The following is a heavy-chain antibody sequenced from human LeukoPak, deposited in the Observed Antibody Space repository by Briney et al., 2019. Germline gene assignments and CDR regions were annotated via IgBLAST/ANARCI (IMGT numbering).Heavy chain of an antibody. D-gene: IGHD3-9*01. CDR1: GFAFSSYP. Sequence: GGSLRLSCAASGFAFSSYPIHWVRQAPGKGLEWVAVISSDGNNKYYADSVKGRFTISRDNSKNTLYLQMNSLRAEDTAIYYCRSLLTCYDAFDIWGQGTMVTVSS. V-gene: IGHV3-30-3*01. CDR3: RSLLTCYDAFDI. J-gene: IGHJ3*02. CDR2: ISSDGNNK.